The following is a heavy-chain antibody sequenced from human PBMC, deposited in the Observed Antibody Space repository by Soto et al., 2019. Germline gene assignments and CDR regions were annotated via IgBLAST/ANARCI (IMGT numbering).Heavy chain of an antibody. V-gene: IGHV1-8*01. D-gene: IGHD3-3*01. CDR1: GYTFTSYD. CDR2: MNPNSGNT. Sequence: ASVKVSCKASGYTFTSYDINWVRQATGQGLEWMGWMNPNSGNTGYAQKFQGRVTMTRNTSISTAYMELSSLRSEDTAVYYCARVGEEVALRFLEWLLSHYYYMDVWGKGTTVTVSS. J-gene: IGHJ6*03. CDR3: ARVGEEVALRFLEWLLSHYYYMDV.